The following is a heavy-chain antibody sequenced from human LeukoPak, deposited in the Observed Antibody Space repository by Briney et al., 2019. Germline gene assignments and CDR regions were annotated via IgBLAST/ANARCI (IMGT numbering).Heavy chain of an antibody. D-gene: IGHD6-13*01. Sequence: GESLKISCKGSGYSFTSYWISWVRQMPGKGLEWMGRIDPSDSYTNYSPSFQGHVTISADKSISTAYLQWSSLKASDTAMYYCARPGIASAQLDAFDIWGQGTMVTVSS. CDR3: ARPGIASAQLDAFDI. CDR1: GYSFTSYW. V-gene: IGHV5-10-1*01. J-gene: IGHJ3*02. CDR2: IDPSDSYT.